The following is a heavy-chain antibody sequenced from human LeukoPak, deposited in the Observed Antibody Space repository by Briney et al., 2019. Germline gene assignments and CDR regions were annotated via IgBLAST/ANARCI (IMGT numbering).Heavy chain of an antibody. CDR1: GYTFTSYG. D-gene: IGHD6-19*01. V-gene: IGHV1-18*01. Sequence: ASVKVSCKASGYTFTSYGISWVRQAPGQGLEWMGWISAYNGNTNYAQKLQGRVTMTTDTSTSTAYMELSSLRSEDTAVYYCARDSYSSGWYFPLDYYYYYMDVWGKGTTVTVSS. CDR2: ISAYNGNT. CDR3: ARDSYSSGWYFPLDYYYYYMDV. J-gene: IGHJ6*03.